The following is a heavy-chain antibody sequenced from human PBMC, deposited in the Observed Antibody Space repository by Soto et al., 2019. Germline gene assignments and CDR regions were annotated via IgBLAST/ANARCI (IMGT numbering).Heavy chain of an antibody. CDR3: AKDHPFFAVTTIASAFDI. V-gene: IGHV3-23*01. Sequence: GGSLRLSCAASGFTFSSYAMSWVRQAPGKGLEWVSAISGSGGSTYYADSVKGRFTISRDNSKNTLYLQMNSLRAEDTAVYYCAKDHPFFAVTTIASAFDIWGQGTMVTVSS. CDR2: ISGSGGST. CDR1: GFTFSSYA. J-gene: IGHJ3*02. D-gene: IGHD4-17*01.